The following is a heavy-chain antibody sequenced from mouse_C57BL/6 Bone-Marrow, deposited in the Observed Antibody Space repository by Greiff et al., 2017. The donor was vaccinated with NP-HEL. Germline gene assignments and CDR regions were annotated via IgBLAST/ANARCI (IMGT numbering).Heavy chain of an antibody. D-gene: IGHD1-1*01. V-gene: IGHV5-9-1*02. CDR1: GFTFSSYA. CDR3: TRDSLYYDGSSYIMDY. J-gene: IGHJ4*01. CDR2: ISSGGDYI. Sequence: EVKLVESGEGLVKPGGSLKLSCAASGFTFSSYAMSWVRQTPEKRLEWVAYISSGGDYIYYADTVKGRFTISRDNARNTLYLQMSSLKSEDTAMYYCTRDSLYYDGSSYIMDYWGQGTSVTVSS.